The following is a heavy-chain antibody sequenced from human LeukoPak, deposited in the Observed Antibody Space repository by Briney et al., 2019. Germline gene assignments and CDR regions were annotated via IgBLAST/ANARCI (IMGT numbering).Heavy chain of an antibody. Sequence: SQTLSLTFAISGDSVSSNSVVWNWIRQSPSRGLEWLGSTYYRSKWYNDYAVSVKSLISINPNTSKNQFSLQLSSVTPEDTAVYYCARVRGIDPYSFDCWGQGTLVTVSS. J-gene: IGHJ4*02. CDR2: TYYRSKWYN. D-gene: IGHD2-15*01. V-gene: IGHV6-1*01. CDR3: ARVRGIDPYSFDC. CDR1: GDSVSSNSVV.